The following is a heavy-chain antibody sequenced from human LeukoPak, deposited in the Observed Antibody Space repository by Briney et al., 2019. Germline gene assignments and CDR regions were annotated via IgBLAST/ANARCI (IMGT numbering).Heavy chain of an antibody. D-gene: IGHD1-1*01. J-gene: IGHJ6*02. Sequence: GRSLRLSCAASGFTFSSYAMHWVCQAPGKGLEWVAVISYDGSNKYYADSVKGRFTISRDNSKNTLYLQMNSLRAEDTAVYYCARDEANSDGPYGMDVWGQGTTVTVSS. CDR3: ARDEANSDGPYGMDV. CDR1: GFTFSSYA. V-gene: IGHV3-30-3*01. CDR2: ISYDGSNK.